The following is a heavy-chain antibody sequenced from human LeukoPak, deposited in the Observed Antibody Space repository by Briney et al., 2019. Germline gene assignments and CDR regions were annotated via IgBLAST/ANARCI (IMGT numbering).Heavy chain of an antibody. V-gene: IGHV1-24*01. CDR1: GYTLTELS. D-gene: IGHD3-10*01. Sequence: GASVKVSCKVSGYTLTELSMHWVRQSPGKGLEWMGGFDPEDGETIYAQKFQGRVTMTEDTSTDTAYMELSSLRSEDTAVYYCATGAGLLWFGEFGDDYWGQGTLVTVSS. CDR3: ATGAGLLWFGEFGDDY. J-gene: IGHJ4*02. CDR2: FDPEDGET.